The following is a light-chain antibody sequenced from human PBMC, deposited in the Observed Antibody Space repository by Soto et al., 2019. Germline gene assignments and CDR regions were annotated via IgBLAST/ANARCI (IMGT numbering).Light chain of an antibody. V-gene: IGKV3-11*01. CDR2: DAS. CDR3: QQRSNWPPTWT. J-gene: IGKJ1*01. CDR1: QSVSTY. Sequence: EIVLTQSPATLSLSPGQRATLSCRASQSVSTYLAWYQQKPGQAPRLLIYDASTRATGIPARFSGSGSGTDFTLTISSLEPEDFAVYYCQQRSNWPPTWTFGQGPKVEIK.